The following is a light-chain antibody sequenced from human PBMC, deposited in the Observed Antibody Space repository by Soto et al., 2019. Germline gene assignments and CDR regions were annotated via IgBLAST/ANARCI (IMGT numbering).Light chain of an antibody. Sequence: DIQMTQSPSTLSASVGDRVTITCRASPSISSWLAWYQQKPGKAPKLLVYKASSLESGVPSRFSGSGSGTEFTLTISSLQPDDFATYYCHQYNSYPTFGGGTKVDIK. CDR1: PSISSW. CDR3: HQYNSYPT. V-gene: IGKV1-5*03. J-gene: IGKJ4*01. CDR2: KAS.